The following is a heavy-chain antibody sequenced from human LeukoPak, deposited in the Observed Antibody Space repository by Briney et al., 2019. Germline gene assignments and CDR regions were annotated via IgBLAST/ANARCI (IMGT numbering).Heavy chain of an antibody. CDR2: ISYDGSNK. D-gene: IGHD2-8*02. Sequence: GRSLRLSCAASGFTFSSYGMHWVRQAPGKGLEWVAVISYDGSNKYYADSVKGRFIISRDNARNSLYLQMNSLRAEDTVVYYCARLFGGVTTFDYWGQGALVTVSS. V-gene: IGHV3-30*03. CDR3: ARLFGGVTTFDY. J-gene: IGHJ4*02. CDR1: GFTFSSYG.